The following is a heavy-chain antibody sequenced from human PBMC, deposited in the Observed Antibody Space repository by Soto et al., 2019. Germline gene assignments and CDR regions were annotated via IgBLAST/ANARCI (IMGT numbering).Heavy chain of an antibody. CDR2: ISNDGGNQ. J-gene: IGHJ4*02. CDR1: GFTFSSYN. D-gene: IGHD6-13*01. Sequence: QVQLVESGGGVVQPGRSLRLSCAASGFTFSSYNMHWVRQAPGKGLEWVALISNDGGNQYYADSVKGRFTISRDNSKNTLYLQMNSLRTEDKAVYYCAKDKGITAQKYYFDYWGQGTLVTVSS. CDR3: AKDKGITAQKYYFDY. V-gene: IGHV3-30*18.